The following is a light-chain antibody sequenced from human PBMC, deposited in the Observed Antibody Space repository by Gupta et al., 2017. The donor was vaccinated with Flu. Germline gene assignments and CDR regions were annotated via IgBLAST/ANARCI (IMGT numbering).Light chain of an antibody. CDR2: S. V-gene: IGKV1-5*03. CDR3: QQYDRSAGV. Sequence: STLNTGVPPRFSGSGSGTEFTLTISGLQPEDFATYYCQQYDRSAGVFGQGTRLEVK. J-gene: IGKJ1*01.